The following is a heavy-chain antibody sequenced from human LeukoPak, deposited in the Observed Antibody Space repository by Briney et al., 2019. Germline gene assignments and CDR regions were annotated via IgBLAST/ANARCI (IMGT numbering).Heavy chain of an antibody. D-gene: IGHD2-2*02. CDR2: IYPGDSDT. Sequence: GESLKISCKGSGYSFTSYWIGWVRQMPGKGLEWMGIIYPGDSDTRYGPSFQGQVTISADKSISTAYLQWSSLKASDTAMYYCATTVVPAAILALAAFDIWGQGTMVTVSS. CDR3: ATTVVPAAILALAAFDI. CDR1: GYSFTSYW. V-gene: IGHV5-51*01. J-gene: IGHJ3*02.